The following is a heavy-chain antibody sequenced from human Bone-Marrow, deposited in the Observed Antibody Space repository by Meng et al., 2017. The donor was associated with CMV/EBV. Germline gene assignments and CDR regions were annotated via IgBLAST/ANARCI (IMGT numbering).Heavy chain of an antibody. V-gene: IGHV3-30*04. Sequence: GGFLRLSCAASGFTFSSYAMHWVRQAPGKGLEWVAVISYDGSNKYYADSVKGRFTISRDNSKNTLYLQMNSLRAEDTAVYYCARAGYCSSTSCYRSFYYYGMDVWGQGTTVTVSS. D-gene: IGHD2-2*02. J-gene: IGHJ6*02. CDR2: ISYDGSNK. CDR1: GFTFSSYA. CDR3: ARAGYCSSTSCYRSFYYYGMDV.